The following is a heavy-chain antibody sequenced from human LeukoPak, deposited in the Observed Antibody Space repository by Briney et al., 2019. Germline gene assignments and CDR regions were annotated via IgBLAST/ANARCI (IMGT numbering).Heavy chain of an antibody. CDR3: AGLLNGGASHWFDP. CDR1: GASISNTGYY. CDR2: IYHSGST. J-gene: IGHJ5*02. Sequence: SETLSLTCTVSGASISNTGYYWGWIRQPPGKGLEWIGNIYHSGSTYYSPSLKSRVTLSVNTSKNQFSLKLSSVTAADTAVYYCAGLLNGGASHWFDPWGQGTLVTVSS. V-gene: IGHV4-39*01. D-gene: IGHD7-27*01.